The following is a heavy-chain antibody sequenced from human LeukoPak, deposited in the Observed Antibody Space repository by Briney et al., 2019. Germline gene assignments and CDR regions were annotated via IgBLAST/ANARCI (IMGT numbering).Heavy chain of an antibody. J-gene: IGHJ4*02. CDR3: AKGLGSTGTTRAFDY. Sequence: GGSLRLSCAASGFTFSSFAMTWVRQAPGKGLEWVSVVSYRSGSGTFYADPVKGRFTISRDNSKNTLYLQMNSLTAEDTAVYYCAKGLGSTGTTRAFDYWGQGTLVTVSS. CDR2: VSYRSGSGT. D-gene: IGHD1-1*01. CDR1: GFTFSSFA. V-gene: IGHV3-23*05.